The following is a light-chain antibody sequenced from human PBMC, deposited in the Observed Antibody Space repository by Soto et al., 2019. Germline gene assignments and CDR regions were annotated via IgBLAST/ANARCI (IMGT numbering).Light chain of an antibody. V-gene: IGKV1-39*01. CDR3: QQSYSTHIT. Sequence: DIQMTQSPSSLSASVGDRVTITCRASQSISSYLNWYQQKPGKAPKLLIYASSSLQSGVPSRFSGCGSGTDFTLTISSLQPEEFATYDCQQSYSTHITFGQGTRLEIK. J-gene: IGKJ5*01. CDR2: ASS. CDR1: QSISSY.